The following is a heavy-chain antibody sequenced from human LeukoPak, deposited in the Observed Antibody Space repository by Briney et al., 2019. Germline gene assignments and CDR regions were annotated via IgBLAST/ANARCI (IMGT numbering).Heavy chain of an antibody. V-gene: IGHV4-30-2*01. J-gene: IGHJ4*02. D-gene: IGHD3-22*01. Sequence: SQTLSLTCAVSGGSISSGGYSWSWIRQPPGKGLEFVGYIYHSGSTNYNPSLKSRVTISVDTSKNQFSLKLSSVTAADTAVYYCARALYYYDSSGYSGLDYWGQGTLVTVSS. CDR3: ARALYYYDSSGYSGLDY. CDR2: IYHSGST. CDR1: GGSISSGGYS.